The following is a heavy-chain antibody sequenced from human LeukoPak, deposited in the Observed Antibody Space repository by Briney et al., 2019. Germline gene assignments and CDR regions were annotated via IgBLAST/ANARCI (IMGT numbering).Heavy chain of an antibody. D-gene: IGHD5-24*01. CDR3: ARDSYHGYNYESYFQH. CDR2: IWYDGSNE. J-gene: IGHJ1*01. Sequence: GGSLRLSCAASGFTFSSSAMHWVRQAPGKGLEWVAVIWYDGSNEYYADSVKGRFTISRDNSKNTLYLQMNSLRAEDTAVYYCARDSYHGYNYESYFQHWGQGTLVTVSS. V-gene: IGHV3-33*08. CDR1: GFTFSSSA.